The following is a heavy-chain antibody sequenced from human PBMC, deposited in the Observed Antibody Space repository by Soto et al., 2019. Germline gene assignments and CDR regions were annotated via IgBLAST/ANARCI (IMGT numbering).Heavy chain of an antibody. V-gene: IGHV3-9*01. CDR2: ISWNSGSI. Sequence: PGGSLRLSCAASGFTFDDYAMHWVRQAPGKGLEWVSGISWNSGSIGYADSVKGRFTISRDNAKNSLYLQMNSLRAEDTALYYCAKDLENGYSYGFIYYYYYGMDVWGKGTTVTVAS. CDR3: AKDLENGYSYGFIYYYYYGMDV. J-gene: IGHJ6*04. CDR1: GFTFDDYA. D-gene: IGHD5-18*01.